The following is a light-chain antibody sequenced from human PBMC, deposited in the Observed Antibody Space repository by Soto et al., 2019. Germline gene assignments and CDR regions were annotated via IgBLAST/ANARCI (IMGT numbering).Light chain of an antibody. Sequence: EIVLTQSPATLSLSPGERATLSCRASQSVSSCLAWYQQKPGQAPRLLIYDASNRATGIPARFSGSGSGTEFTLTISSLQSEDFAVYYCQQYNNWPRTFGQGTKVDIK. CDR3: QQYNNWPRT. V-gene: IGKV3-11*01. J-gene: IGKJ1*01. CDR1: QSVSSC. CDR2: DAS.